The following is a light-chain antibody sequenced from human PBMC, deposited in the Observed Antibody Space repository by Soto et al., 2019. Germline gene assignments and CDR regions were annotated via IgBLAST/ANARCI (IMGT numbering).Light chain of an antibody. CDR1: QGVSSW. J-gene: IGKJ3*01. V-gene: IGKV1D-12*01. CDR2: ASS. Sequence: DIQMTQSPSSVSASVGDRVTITCRASQGVSSWLAWYQQKPGEAPKLLIYASSSLLSGVPSRFSGSGSGTDFTLTISSLQPEDFATYYCQQTDSAPFTFGPGTNVDIK. CDR3: QQTDSAPFT.